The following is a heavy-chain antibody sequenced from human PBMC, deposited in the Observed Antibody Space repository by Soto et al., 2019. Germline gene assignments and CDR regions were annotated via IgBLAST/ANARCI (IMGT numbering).Heavy chain of an antibody. CDR2: ISYDGSNK. D-gene: IGHD5-18*01. V-gene: IGHV3-30*18. CDR3: AKDFTVDKAMEGLGDY. J-gene: IGHJ4*02. Sequence: QVQLVESGGGVVQPGRSLRLSCAASGFTFSSYGMHWVRQAPGKGLEWVAVISYDGSNKYYADSVKGRFTISRDNSKNTPYLQMNSLRAEDTAVYYCAKDFTVDKAMEGLGDYWGQGTLVTVSS. CDR1: GFTFSSYG.